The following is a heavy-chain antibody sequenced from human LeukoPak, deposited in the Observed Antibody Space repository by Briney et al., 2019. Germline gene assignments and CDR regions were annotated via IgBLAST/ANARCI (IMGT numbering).Heavy chain of an antibody. V-gene: IGHV4-4*07. J-gene: IGHJ5*02. CDR3: ARGRIAAGNNWFDP. Sequence: SETLSLTCTVSGGSISSYYWSWIRQPAGKGLEWIGRIYTSGSTNYNPSLKSRVTISVDTSKNQFSLKLSSVTAADTAVYYCARGRIAAGNNWFDPWGQGTLVTVSS. CDR2: IYTSGST. D-gene: IGHD6-13*01. CDR1: GGSISSYY.